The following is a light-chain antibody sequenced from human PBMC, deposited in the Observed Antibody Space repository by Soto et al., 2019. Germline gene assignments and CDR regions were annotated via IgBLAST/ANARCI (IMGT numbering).Light chain of an antibody. CDR3: CSYTSGNTLV. J-gene: IGLJ3*02. CDR1: SSDVGTYNL. V-gene: IGLV2-23*01. CDR2: DGI. Sequence: QSALTQPASVSGSPGQSITISCTGTSSDVGTYNLVSWYQQHPGKAPKLIIYDGIRRPSGLSNRFFGSRSGNTASLTISGLQAEDEAADYCCSYTSGNTLVFGGGTQLTVL.